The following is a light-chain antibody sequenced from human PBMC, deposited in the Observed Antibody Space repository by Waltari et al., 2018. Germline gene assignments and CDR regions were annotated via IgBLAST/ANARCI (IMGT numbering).Light chain of an antibody. J-gene: IGLJ3*02. CDR3: CSYVGRNIWV. V-gene: IGLV2-23*02. CDR1: SSNVGFYNL. CDR2: DVI. Sequence: QSALTQPASVSGSPGQSIPISCTGTSSNVGFYNLVSWYQQHPDKAPKLLVYDVIERPSGVSNRFSGSKSSDTASLTIVGLQAEDEADYYCCSYVGRNIWVFGGGTKVTVL.